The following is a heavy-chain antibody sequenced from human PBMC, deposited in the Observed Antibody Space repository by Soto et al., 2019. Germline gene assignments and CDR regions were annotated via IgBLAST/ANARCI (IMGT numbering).Heavy chain of an antibody. Sequence: QVQLVQSGAEVKKPGASLKVSCQASGYRFTGYGLHWVRQAPGQGLQWMGWRNPKSGATDYAQKFQGRVTITRELSTNTAYLELSWLRSDDKADDPAVYYCAKSNYDGDGDLQYGLDVLGQGTTVTVSS. CDR2: RNPKSGAT. CDR3: VYYCAKSNYDGDGDLQYGLDV. D-gene: IGHD1-7*01. J-gene: IGHJ6*02. V-gene: IGHV1-2*02. CDR1: GYRFTGYG.